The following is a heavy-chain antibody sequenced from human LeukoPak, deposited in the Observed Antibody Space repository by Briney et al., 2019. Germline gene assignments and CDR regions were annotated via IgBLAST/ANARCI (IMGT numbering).Heavy chain of an antibody. CDR1: GYTFTGYY. CDR3: ARVPSGYSGYDPNWFDP. D-gene: IGHD5-12*01. CDR2: INPNSGGT. J-gene: IGHJ5*02. Sequence: ASVKVSCKASGYTFTGYYMHWVRQAPGQGLEWMGWINPNSGGTNYAQKFQGRVTMTRYTSISTAYMELSRLRSDDTAVYYCARVPSGYSGYDPNWFDPWGQGTLVTVSS. V-gene: IGHV1-2*02.